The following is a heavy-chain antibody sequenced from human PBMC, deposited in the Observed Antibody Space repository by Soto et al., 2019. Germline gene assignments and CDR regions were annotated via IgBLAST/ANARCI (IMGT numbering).Heavy chain of an antibody. CDR2: IIPIFDTT. CDR1: GGTFSSYA. V-gene: IGHV1-69*01. CDR3: ARAMGASSRDRCCSDDACYGEGGY. Sequence: QVQLVQSGAEVKKPGSSVKVSCKASGGTFSSYAITWVRQAPGQGLEWMGGIIPIFDTTNYAQKFQGRVTIAADESTITAYMALSSVSSEDTAVYYCARAMGASSRDRCCSDDACYGEGGYWGQGALVTVSS. J-gene: IGHJ4*02. D-gene: IGHD2-15*01.